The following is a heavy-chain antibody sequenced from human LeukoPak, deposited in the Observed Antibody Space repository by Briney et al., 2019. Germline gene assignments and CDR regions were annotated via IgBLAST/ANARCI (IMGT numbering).Heavy chain of an antibody. CDR1: GFTFSSYA. CDR3: AKLGYCSSTSCSMGGLDF. J-gene: IGHJ4*02. CDR2: ISGSGCST. V-gene: IGHV3-23*01. Sequence: GGSLRLSCAASGFTFSSYAMSWVRQAPGKGLEWVSGISGSGCSTYYADSVTGRFTISRDNSKNTLYLQMNSLRAEDTAIYYCAKLGYCSSTSCSMGGLDFWGQGTLVTVSS. D-gene: IGHD2-2*01.